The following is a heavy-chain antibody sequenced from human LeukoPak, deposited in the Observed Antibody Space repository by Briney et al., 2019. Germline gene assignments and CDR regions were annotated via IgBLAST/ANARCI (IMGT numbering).Heavy chain of an antibody. Sequence: PSETLSLTCAVYGGSFSGYYWSWIRQPPGKGLEWIGEINHSGSTNYNPSLKSRVAISVDTSKNQFSLKLSSVTAADTAVYYCARSLRFRYYFDYWGQGTLVTVSS. D-gene: IGHD3-3*01. CDR3: ARSLRFRYYFDY. CDR1: GGSFSGYY. J-gene: IGHJ4*02. V-gene: IGHV4-34*01. CDR2: INHSGST.